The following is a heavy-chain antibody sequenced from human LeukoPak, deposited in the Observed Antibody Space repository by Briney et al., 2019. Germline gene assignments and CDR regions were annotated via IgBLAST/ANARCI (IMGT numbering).Heavy chain of an antibody. D-gene: IGHD4-17*01. J-gene: IGHJ4*02. CDR2: VNDSGST. CDR1: GFTFSSYG. Sequence: PGGSLRLSCAASGFTFSSYGMSWIRQPPGKGLEWIGEVNDSGSTKYNLSLKSRVTISLGTSKNQFSLNLRSVTAADTAVYYCARARRDYGRSFDYWGQGTLVTVSS. CDR3: ARARRDYGRSFDY. V-gene: IGHV4-34*01.